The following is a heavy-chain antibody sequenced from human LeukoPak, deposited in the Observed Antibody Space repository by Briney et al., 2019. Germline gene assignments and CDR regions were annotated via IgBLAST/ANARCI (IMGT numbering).Heavy chain of an antibody. V-gene: IGHV4-59*01. CDR1: GASISSYY. CDR2: VYYSGNT. J-gene: IGHJ4*02. Sequence: PSETLSLTCTVSGASISSYYWSWIRQPPGKGLEWLAYVYYSGNTNYNPSLKSRVTISVDTSENQFSLELSSVTAADTAVYYCAREVAGTGYFDYWGQGTLVTVSS. D-gene: IGHD6-19*01. CDR3: AREVAGTGYFDY.